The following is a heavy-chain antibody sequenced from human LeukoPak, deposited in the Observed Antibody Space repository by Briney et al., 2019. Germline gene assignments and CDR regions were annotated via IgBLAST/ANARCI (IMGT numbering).Heavy chain of an antibody. CDR3: AKAYGYSNRGIDY. Sequence: PGASLRLSCAASGFTFSSYAMSWVRQAPGKGLEWVSGISAGGGSTYYADSVKGRFTISRDDSKNTLYLQTNSLRVDDTAVYYCAKAYGYSNRGIDYWGQGTLVTVSS. CDR1: GFTFSSYA. D-gene: IGHD6-13*01. CDR2: ISAGGGST. V-gene: IGHV3-23*01. J-gene: IGHJ4*02.